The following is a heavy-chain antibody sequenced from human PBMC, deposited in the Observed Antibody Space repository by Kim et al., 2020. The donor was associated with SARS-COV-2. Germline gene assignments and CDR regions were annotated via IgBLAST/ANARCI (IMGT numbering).Heavy chain of an antibody. J-gene: IGHJ4*02. V-gene: IGHV3-74*01. CDR3: ARGFDY. Sequence: SEGSSISYADPGKGRFTISRDNAKNTLYLQMNSLRAEDTAVYYCARGFDYWGQGTLVTVSS. CDR2: SEGSSI.